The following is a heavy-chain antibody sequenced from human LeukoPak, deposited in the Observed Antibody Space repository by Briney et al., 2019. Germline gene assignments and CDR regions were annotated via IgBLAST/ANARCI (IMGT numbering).Heavy chain of an antibody. CDR2: MNPNSGNT. CDR1: GYTFTSYD. J-gene: IGHJ3*02. CDR3: TRGAEKVRYVDWLSTANDAFDI. V-gene: IGHV1-8*01. D-gene: IGHD3-9*01. Sequence: ASVKVSCKASGYTFTSYDINWVRQATGQGLGWMGWMNPNSGNTGYAQKFQGRVTMTRNTSISTDYMELSSMRSEVTAVYYRTRGAEKVRYVDWLSTANDAFDIWGQGTMVTVSS.